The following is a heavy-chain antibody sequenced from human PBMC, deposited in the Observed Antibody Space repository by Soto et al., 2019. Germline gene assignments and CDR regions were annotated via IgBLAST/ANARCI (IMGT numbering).Heavy chain of an antibody. D-gene: IGHD3-22*01. Sequence: GGSLRLSCAASGFTFSSYTMNWVRQAPGKGLEWVSYISSSGSTIYYADSVRGRFTISRDNAKNSLYLQMDSLRDEDTAVYYCARAGGYYDTSGYYGAWYDYGMDVWGQGTTVTV. CDR2: ISSSGSTI. CDR1: GFTFSSYT. J-gene: IGHJ6*02. CDR3: ARAGGYYDTSGYYGAWYDYGMDV. V-gene: IGHV3-48*02.